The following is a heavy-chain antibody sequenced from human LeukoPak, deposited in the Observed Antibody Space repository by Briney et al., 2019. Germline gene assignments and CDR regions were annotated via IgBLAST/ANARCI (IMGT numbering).Heavy chain of an antibody. Sequence: SETLSLTCTVSGGSISSYYWSWIRQPPGKGLEWIGHMFYGGSTNYNPSLNSRVTISIDTSKNQFSLNLSSVTAADTAVYYCARASLGKAFDLWGQGTVVTASS. V-gene: IGHV4-59*01. D-gene: IGHD1-26*01. CDR1: GGSISSYY. CDR2: MFYGGST. J-gene: IGHJ3*01. CDR3: ARASLGKAFDL.